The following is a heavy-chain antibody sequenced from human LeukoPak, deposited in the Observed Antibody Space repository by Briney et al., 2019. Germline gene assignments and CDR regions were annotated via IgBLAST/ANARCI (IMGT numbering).Heavy chain of an antibody. CDR2: IIPTLGIA. Sequence: SVKVSRKASGGTFSSYTISWVRQAPGQGLEWMGRIIPTLGIANYAQKFQGRVTITADKSTSTAYMELSSLRSEDTAVYYCARVRYCSSTSCYTFDYWGQGTLVTVSS. CDR3: ARVRYCSSTSCYTFDY. V-gene: IGHV1-69*02. CDR1: GGTFSSYT. D-gene: IGHD2-2*02. J-gene: IGHJ4*02.